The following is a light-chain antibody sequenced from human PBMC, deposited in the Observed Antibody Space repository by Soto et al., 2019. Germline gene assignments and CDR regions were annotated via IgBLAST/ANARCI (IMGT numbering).Light chain of an antibody. CDR3: QQRYNWPTIT. CDR1: QSVSSN. J-gene: IGKJ5*01. V-gene: IGKV3-15*01. Sequence: EIVMTQSPATLSVSRGARATLWCRASQSVSSNLAWYQQTPGQAPRLIIYGPSTRATGIPARFSGSASGTDFTLTISRLEPEDSAVYYGQQRYNWPTITFGQGTRLEIK. CDR2: GPS.